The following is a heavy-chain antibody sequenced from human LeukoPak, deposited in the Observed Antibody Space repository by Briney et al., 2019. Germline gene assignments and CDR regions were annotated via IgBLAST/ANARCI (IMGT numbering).Heavy chain of an antibody. CDR2: INHSGST. CDR1: GGSFSGYY. CDR3: ATSSGSYPGLDY. D-gene: IGHD1-26*01. J-gene: IGHJ4*02. V-gene: IGHV4-34*01. Sequence: PSETLSLTCAVYGGSFSGYYWSWIRQPPVKGLEWIGEINHSGSTNYNPSLKSRVTMSVDTSKNQFSLKLSSVTAADTAVYYCATSSGSYPGLDYWGQGTLVTVSS.